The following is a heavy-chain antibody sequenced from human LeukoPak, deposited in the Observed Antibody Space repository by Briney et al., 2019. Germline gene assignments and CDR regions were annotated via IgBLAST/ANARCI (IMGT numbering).Heavy chain of an antibody. D-gene: IGHD2-15*01. V-gene: IGHV1-18*01. J-gene: IGHJ4*02. Sequence: ASVKVSCKASVYTFTSYGFSWVRQAPGQGLEWMGWISAYNGNTNYAQKLQGRVTMTTDTSTSTAYMELRSLRSDDTAVYYCARGLPGYCSGDSCYCYFDSWGQGTLVTVSS. CDR3: ARGLPGYCSGDSCYCYFDS. CDR2: ISAYNGNT. CDR1: VYTFTSYG.